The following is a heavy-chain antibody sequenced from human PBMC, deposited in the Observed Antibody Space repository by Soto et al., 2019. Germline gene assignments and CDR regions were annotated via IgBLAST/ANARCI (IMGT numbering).Heavy chain of an antibody. J-gene: IGHJ5*02. Sequence: EVQLVESGGDLVQPGGSLRISCTASGFTVSSDFMMWVRQAPGTGLEWVSIIHVAGTTYYADSVKGRFTISRDNSKNTLYLHMNSLTVEDTAVYFCATRGPWGQGTLVTVSS. V-gene: IGHV3-66*01. CDR3: ATRGP. CDR1: GFTVSSDF. CDR2: IHVAGTT.